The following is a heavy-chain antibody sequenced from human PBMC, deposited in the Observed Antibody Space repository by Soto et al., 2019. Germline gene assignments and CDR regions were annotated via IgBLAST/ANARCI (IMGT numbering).Heavy chain of an antibody. Sequence: PSETLSLTCTVSGGSISSSSYYWGWIRQPPGKGLEWIGSTYYSGSTYYNPSLKSRVTISVDTSKNQFSLKLSSVTAADTAVYYGARRRYSSSWYHDDWGQGTPVTVSS. CDR2: TYYSGST. V-gene: IGHV4-39*01. J-gene: IGHJ4*02. D-gene: IGHD6-13*01. CDR3: ARRRYSSSWYHDD. CDR1: GGSISSSSYY.